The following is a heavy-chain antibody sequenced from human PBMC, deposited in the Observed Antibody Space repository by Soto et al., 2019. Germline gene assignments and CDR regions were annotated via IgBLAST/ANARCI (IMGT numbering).Heavy chain of an antibody. D-gene: IGHD5-18*01. V-gene: IGHV1-2*04. CDR3: ARDTAMVRNYYYYGMDV. CDR1: GYTFTGYY. CDR2: INPNSGGT. Sequence: ASVKVSCKASGYTFTGYYMHWVRQAPGQGLEWMGWINPNSGGTNYAQKFQGWVTMTRDTSISTAYMELSRLRSDDTAVYYCARDTAMVRNYYYYGMDVWGQGTTVTVSS. J-gene: IGHJ6*02.